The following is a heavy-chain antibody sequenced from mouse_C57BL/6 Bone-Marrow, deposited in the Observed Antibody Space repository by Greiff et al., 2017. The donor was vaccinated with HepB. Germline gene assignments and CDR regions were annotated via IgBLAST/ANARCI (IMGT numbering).Heavy chain of an antibody. D-gene: IGHD2-5*01. CDR3: ARYSNYDAMDY. CDR1: GFTFSSYA. J-gene: IGHJ4*01. Sequence: EVKLMESGGGLVKPGGSLKLSCAASGFTFSSYAMSWVRQTPEKRLEWVATISDGGSYTYYPDNVKGRFTISRDNAKNNPYLQMSHLKSEDTAMYYCARYSNYDAMDYWGQGTSVTVSS. CDR2: ISDGGSYT. V-gene: IGHV5-4*03.